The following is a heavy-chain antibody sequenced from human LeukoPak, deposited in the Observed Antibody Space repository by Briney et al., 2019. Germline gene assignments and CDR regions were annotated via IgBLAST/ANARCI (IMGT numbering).Heavy chain of an antibody. CDR3: AREEAGDLDYFDY. Sequence: PGGSLRLSCAASGFTFSSYGMHWVRQAPGKGLEWVAVIWYDGSNKYYADSVKGRFTISRDKSKNTLYLQMNRRRAEDTAVYYCAREEAGDLDYFDYWGQGTLVTVSS. CDR1: GFTFSSYG. D-gene: IGHD7-27*01. J-gene: IGHJ4*02. V-gene: IGHV3-33*01. CDR2: IWYDGSNK.